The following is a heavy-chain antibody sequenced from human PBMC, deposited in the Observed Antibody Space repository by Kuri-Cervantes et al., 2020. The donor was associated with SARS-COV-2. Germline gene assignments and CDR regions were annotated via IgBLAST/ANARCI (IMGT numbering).Heavy chain of an antibody. CDR2: ISGSGGST. D-gene: IGHD6-19*01. CDR3: ARVGPYSSGWYVGY. J-gene: IGHJ4*02. CDR1: GFTFSSYW. V-gene: IGHV3-23*01. Sequence: GGSLRLSCAASGFTFSSYWMSWVHQAPGKGLEWVSAISGSGGSTYYADSVKGRFTISRDNSKNTLYLQMNSLRAEDTAVYYCARVGPYSSGWYVGYWGQGTLVTVSS.